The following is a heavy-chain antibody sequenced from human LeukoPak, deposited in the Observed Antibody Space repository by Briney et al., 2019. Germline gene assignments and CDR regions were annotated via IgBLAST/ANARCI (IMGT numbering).Heavy chain of an antibody. D-gene: IGHD2-15*01. Sequence: GGSLRLSCVASGFTFKNYWMAWVRQAPGKGLEWVASIKGDGHETFHLDYVRGRLTISRDNARNSLYLQMNSLRAEDTAVYYCARELNSGVDYWGQGTLVTVSS. CDR2: IKGDGHET. V-gene: IGHV3-7*01. CDR1: GFTFKNYW. J-gene: IGHJ4*02. CDR3: ARELNSGVDY.